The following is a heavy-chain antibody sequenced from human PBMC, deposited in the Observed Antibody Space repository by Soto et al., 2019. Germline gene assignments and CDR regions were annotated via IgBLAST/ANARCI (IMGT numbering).Heavy chain of an antibody. CDR2: TYYRTRWYY. V-gene: IGHV6-1*01. CDR1: GDSVSSNSAA. CDR3: AGTTSHYWYYMDV. J-gene: IGHJ6*03. D-gene: IGHD1-7*01. Sequence: QVQLQESGPGLVKPSQTLSLTCVISGDSVSSNSAAWNCIRQSPSRGLEWLGRTYYRTRWYYDYAVSVRSRITVNPDTSKNQFSLQWTSVTPEDTAVYYCAGTTSHYWYYMDVWGKGTTVTVSS.